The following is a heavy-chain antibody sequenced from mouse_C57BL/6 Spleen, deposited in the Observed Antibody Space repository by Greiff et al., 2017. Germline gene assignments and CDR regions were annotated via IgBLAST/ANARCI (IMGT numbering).Heavy chain of an antibody. CDR2: IYPGSGST. CDR1: GYTFTSYW. D-gene: IGHD2-1*01. J-gene: IGHJ4*01. Sequence: QVQLQQPGAELVKPGASVKMSCKASGYTFTSYWITWVKQRPGQGLEWIGDIYPGSGSTNYNEKFKSKATLTVDTSSSTAYMQLSSLTSEDSAVYYCARGEDYGNYDYYAMDYWGQGTSGTVSS. CDR3: ARGEDYGNYDYYAMDY. V-gene: IGHV1-55*01.